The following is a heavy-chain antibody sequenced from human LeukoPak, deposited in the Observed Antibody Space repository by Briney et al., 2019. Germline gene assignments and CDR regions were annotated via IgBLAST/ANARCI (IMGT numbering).Heavy chain of an antibody. CDR3: ARDPVRHCSSTSCPSYFDL. CDR2: INPSGGST. V-gene: IGHV1-46*01. J-gene: IGHJ2*01. CDR1: GYTFTSYY. Sequence: WASVKVSCKASGYTFTSYYMHWVRQAPGQGLEWMGIINPSGGSTSYAQKFQGRVTMTRDTSTSTVYMELSSLRSEDTAVYYCARDPVRHCSSTSCPSYFDLWGRGTLVTVSS. D-gene: IGHD2-2*01.